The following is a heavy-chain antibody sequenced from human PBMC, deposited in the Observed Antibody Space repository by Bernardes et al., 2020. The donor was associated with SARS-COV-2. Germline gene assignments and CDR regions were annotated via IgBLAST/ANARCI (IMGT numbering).Heavy chain of an antibody. D-gene: IGHD5-12*01. V-gene: IGHV3-23*01. J-gene: IGHJ3*02. Sequence: GSLRLSCAASGFTFSSYAMSWVRQAPGKGLEWVSAISGSGGSTYYADSVKGRFTISRDNSKNTLYLQMNSLRAEDTAVYYCAKDRRVGRWLQLDGFAFDIWGQGTMVTVSS. CDR2: ISGSGGST. CDR3: AKDRRVGRWLQLDGFAFDI. CDR1: GFTFSSYA.